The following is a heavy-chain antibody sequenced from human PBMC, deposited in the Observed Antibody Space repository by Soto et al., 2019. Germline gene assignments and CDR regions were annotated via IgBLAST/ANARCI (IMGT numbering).Heavy chain of an antibody. J-gene: IGHJ6*02. CDR3: ARSVVRGVVASDYYYYGMDV. Sequence: SLRLSCAASGFTFSSYAMHWVRQAPGKGLEWVAVISYDGSNKYYADSVKGRFTISRDNSKNTLYLQMNSLRAEDTAVYYCARSVVRGVVASDYYYYGMDVWGQGTTVTVSS. CDR1: GFTFSSYA. V-gene: IGHV3-30-3*01. D-gene: IGHD3-10*01. CDR2: ISYDGSNK.